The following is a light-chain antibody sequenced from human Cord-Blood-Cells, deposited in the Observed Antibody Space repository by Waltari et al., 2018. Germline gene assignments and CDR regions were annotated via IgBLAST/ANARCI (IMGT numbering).Light chain of an antibody. V-gene: IGLV2-23*01. CDR1: SSDVGSDNL. Sequence: QSALTQPASVSGSPGQSITISCTGTSSDVGSDNLVSWYQQHTGKAPKLMNYEGSKRPSGVSKRFSGSKSGYTASLTIAGVRAEDEADYYCCSYAGSSTWVFGGGTKLTVL. J-gene: IGLJ3*02. CDR2: EGS. CDR3: CSYAGSSTWV.